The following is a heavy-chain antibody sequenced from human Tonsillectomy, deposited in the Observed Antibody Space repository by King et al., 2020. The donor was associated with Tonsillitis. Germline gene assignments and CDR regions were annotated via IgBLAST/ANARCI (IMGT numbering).Heavy chain of an antibody. CDR3: ARGSNIAAAGTGYYFDY. CDR2: IYDSGST. D-gene: IGHD6-13*01. CDR1: GGSISSYY. J-gene: IGHJ4*02. Sequence: QLQESGPGLVKPSETLSLTCTVSGGSISSYYWSWIRQPPGKGLEWIGYIYDSGSTNYNPSLKSRGTISEDTSKNQLSLKLSSVTAADTAVYYCARGSNIAAAGTGYYFDYWGQGTLVTVSS. V-gene: IGHV4-59*01.